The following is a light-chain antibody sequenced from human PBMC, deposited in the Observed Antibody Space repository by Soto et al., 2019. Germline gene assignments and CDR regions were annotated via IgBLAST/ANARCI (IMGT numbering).Light chain of an antibody. CDR2: NDN. CDR3: TAWDASMVAL. CDR1: NSNIGRYS. V-gene: IGLV1-44*01. Sequence: QSVLAQPPSASGTPGQSVTIACSGSNSNIGRYSVSWFQQLPGTAPKLLIYNDNQRPSGVPDRVSGSKSGTSASLVISGLQSEDEADYYCTAWDASMVALFGGGTKLTVL. J-gene: IGLJ2*01.